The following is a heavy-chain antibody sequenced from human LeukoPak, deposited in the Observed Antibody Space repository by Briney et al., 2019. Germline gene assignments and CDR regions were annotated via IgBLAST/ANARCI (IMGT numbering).Heavy chain of an antibody. CDR2: ISSGGNTI. J-gene: IGHJ4*02. CDR1: GFTFSDYY. Sequence: GGSLRLSCAASGFTFSDYYMSWIRQAPGKGLEWVSYISSGGNTIYYADSVKGRFTISRDNDKNSLYLQMNGLRAEDPAVHYCAREYCRGGSCSAGNYWGQGTLVTVSS. V-gene: IGHV3-11*04. D-gene: IGHD2-15*01. CDR3: AREYCRGGSCSAGNY.